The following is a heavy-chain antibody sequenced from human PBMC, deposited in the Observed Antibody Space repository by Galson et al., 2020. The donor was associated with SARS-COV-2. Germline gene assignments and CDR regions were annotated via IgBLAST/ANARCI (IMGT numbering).Heavy chain of an antibody. D-gene: IGHD6-19*01. CDR2: IRYDGSNK. V-gene: IGHV3-30*02. J-gene: IGHJ4*02. Sequence: GGSLRLSCAASGFTFSSYDMHWVRQAPGKGLEWVAFIRYDGSNKYYADSVKGRFTISRDNSKNTLYLQMNSLRAEDTAVYYCAKFWSGRSDWFTNYFDYWGQGTLVTVSS. CDR1: GFTFSSYD. CDR3: AKFWSGRSDWFTNYFDY.